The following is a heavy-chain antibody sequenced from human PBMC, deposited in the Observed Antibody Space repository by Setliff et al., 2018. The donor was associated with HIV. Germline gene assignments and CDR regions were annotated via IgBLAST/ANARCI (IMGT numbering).Heavy chain of an antibody. J-gene: IGHJ4*02. V-gene: IGHV5-51*01. CDR3: AVWFGQVSGLHY. CDR2: IYPGDSDT. CDR1: GYSFATYW. Sequence: PGESLKISCKGSGYSFATYWIAWVRQMPGRGLELMGIIYPGDSDTMYSPSLQGQVTISADKSITTAYLQWSSLKASDTAMYYCAVWFGQVSGLHYWGQGTLVTVSS. D-gene: IGHD3-10*01.